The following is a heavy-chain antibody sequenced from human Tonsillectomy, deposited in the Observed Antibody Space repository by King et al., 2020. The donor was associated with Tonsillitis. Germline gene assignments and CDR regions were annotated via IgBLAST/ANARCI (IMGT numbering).Heavy chain of an antibody. Sequence: VQLVESGAEVKKPGSSVKVSCKASGGTFSSYAICWVRQAPGQGLEWMGGIIPIFSTANYAQKLQGRVTITADETTSTAYMELSSLSSEDTAVYYRARVTRETYYYDSSGYQDAFDIWGQGTMVTVSS. CDR2: IIPIFSTA. J-gene: IGHJ3*02. CDR1: GGTFSSYA. D-gene: IGHD3-22*01. CDR3: ARVTRETYYYDSSGYQDAFDI. V-gene: IGHV1-69*01.